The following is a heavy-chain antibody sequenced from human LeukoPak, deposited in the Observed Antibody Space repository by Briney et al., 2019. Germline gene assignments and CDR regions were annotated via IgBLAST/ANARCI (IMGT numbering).Heavy chain of an antibody. D-gene: IGHD2-15*01. V-gene: IGHV3-23*01. CDR3: ARAQVALDY. J-gene: IGHJ4*02. CDR1: GFTITTYA. Sequence: RAGGSLRLSCAASGFTITTYAVNWVRQAPGKGLEWVSGIGGGGTEYYADSVKGRFIISSDNSQNLVHLQMNSLTVEDSAVYYCARAQVALDYWGQGTLVTVSS. CDR2: IGGGGTE.